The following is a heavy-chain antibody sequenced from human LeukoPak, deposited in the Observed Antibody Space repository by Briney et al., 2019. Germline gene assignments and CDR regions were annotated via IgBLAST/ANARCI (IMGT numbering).Heavy chain of an antibody. CDR3: ARDYCSSTSCLFDY. D-gene: IGHD2-2*01. CDR1: GYTLTELS. V-gene: IGHV1-24*01. Sequence: ASVKVSCKVSGYTLTELSMHWVRQAPGKGLEWMGGSDPEDGETIYAQKFQGRVAMTEDTSTDTAYMELSSLRSDDTAVYYCARDYCSSTSCLFDYWGQGTLVTVSS. J-gene: IGHJ4*02. CDR2: SDPEDGET.